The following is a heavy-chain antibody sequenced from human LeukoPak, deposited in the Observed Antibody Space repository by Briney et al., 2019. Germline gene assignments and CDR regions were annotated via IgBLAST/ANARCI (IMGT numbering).Heavy chain of an antibody. D-gene: IGHD3-22*01. J-gene: IGHJ4*02. CDR2: IYYSGST. V-gene: IGHV4-39*07. CDR1: GGSISSSSYY. CDR3: ARGDSMIVVVDFDY. Sequence: SETLSLTCTVSGGSISSSSYYWGWIRQPPGKGLEWIGSIYYSGSTNYNPSLKSRVTISVDTSKNQFSLKLSSVTAADTAVYYCARGDSMIVVVDFDYWGQGTLVTVSS.